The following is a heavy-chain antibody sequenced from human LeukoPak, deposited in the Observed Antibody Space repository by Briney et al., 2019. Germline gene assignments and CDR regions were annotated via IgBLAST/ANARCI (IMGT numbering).Heavy chain of an antibody. D-gene: IGHD5-12*01. V-gene: IGHV3-7*01. Sequence: GGSLRLSCAASGFTFSSYGMHWVRQAPGKGLEWVANIKQDGSEKYYVDSVKGRFTISRDNAKNSLYLQMNSLRAEDTAVYYCARDVVSGYDFFGYWGQGTLVTVSS. CDR1: GFTFSSYG. CDR2: IKQDGSEK. J-gene: IGHJ4*02. CDR3: ARDVVSGYDFFGY.